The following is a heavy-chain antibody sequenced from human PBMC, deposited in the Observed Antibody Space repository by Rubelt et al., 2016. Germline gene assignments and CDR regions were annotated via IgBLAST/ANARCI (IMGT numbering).Heavy chain of an antibody. V-gene: IGHV1-8*01. D-gene: IGHD6-13*01. J-gene: IGHJ4*02. Sequence: QVQLVQSGAEVKKPGASVKVSCKASGYTFTSYDINWVRQATGQGLEWMGWMNPNSGNTGYAQKFQGRVTMTRDTSICTAFRVLNRLRSDDTAVYYCVRDGATWYEDFWGQGTLVSVSA. CDR3: VRDGATWYEDF. CDR1: GYTFTSYD. CDR2: MNPNSGNT.